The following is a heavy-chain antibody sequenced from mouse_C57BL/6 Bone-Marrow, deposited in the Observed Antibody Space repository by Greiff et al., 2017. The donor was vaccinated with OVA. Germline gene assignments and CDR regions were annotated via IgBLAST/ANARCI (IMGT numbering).Heavy chain of an antibody. Sequence: VHVKQSGPELVKPGASVKIPCKASGYTFTDYNMDWVKQSHGKSLEWIGDINPNNGGTIYNQKFKGKATLTVDKSSSTAYMELRSLTSEDTAVYYCAREGYDYAFAYWGQGTLVTVSA. D-gene: IGHD2-4*01. V-gene: IGHV1-18*01. CDR3: AREGYDYAFAY. CDR1: GYTFTDYN. J-gene: IGHJ3*01. CDR2: INPNNGGT.